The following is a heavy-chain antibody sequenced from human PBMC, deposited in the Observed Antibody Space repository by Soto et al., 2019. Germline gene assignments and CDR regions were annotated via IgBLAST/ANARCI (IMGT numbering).Heavy chain of an antibody. Sequence: GGSLRLSCAASGFTFSSYWMSWVRQAPGKGLEWVANIKQDGSEKYYVDSVKGRFTISRDNAKNSLYLQMNSLRAEDTAVYYCARDFGIAARARDYWGQGTLVTVSS. J-gene: IGHJ4*02. V-gene: IGHV3-7*01. CDR2: IKQDGSEK. CDR1: GFTFSSYW. D-gene: IGHD6-6*01. CDR3: ARDFGIAARARDY.